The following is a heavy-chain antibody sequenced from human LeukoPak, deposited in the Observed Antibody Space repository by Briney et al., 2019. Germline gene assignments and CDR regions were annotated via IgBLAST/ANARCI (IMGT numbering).Heavy chain of an antibody. V-gene: IGHV4-34*01. CDR2: INHSGST. J-gene: IGHJ6*03. CDR3: ARAQSFWSGYRGYYMDV. CDR1: GRPFNCYF. Sequence: SDTLSHTCSLYGRPFNCYFWRWIRQPPPKGREWIGEINHSGSTNYNPSLKSRVTISVDTSKNQFSLKLSSVTAADTAVYYCARAQSFWSGYRGYYMDVWGKGTTVTVSS. D-gene: IGHD3-3*01.